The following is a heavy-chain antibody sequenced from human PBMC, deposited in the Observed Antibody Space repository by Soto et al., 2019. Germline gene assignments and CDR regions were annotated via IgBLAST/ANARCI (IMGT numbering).Heavy chain of an antibody. CDR2: ITSDSSTI. CDR1: VFAFSTYS. V-gene: IGHV3-48*02. D-gene: IGHD3-3*01. CDR3: ARDLEMATIGFDY. J-gene: IGHJ4*02. Sequence: SLRLSCASSVFAFSTYSINWFRHAPGKGLEWFSYITSDSSTISYADSVKGRFTISRDNAKNSLYLQMNSLRDEDTAAYYCARDLEMATIGFDYWGQGTLVTVSS.